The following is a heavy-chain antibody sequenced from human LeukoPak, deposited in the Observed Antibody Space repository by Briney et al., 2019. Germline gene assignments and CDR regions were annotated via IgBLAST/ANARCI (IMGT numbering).Heavy chain of an antibody. CDR1: GGSISGRSYY. J-gene: IGHJ4*02. D-gene: IGHD3-10*01. CDR3: ARKGRGPYGSVNGYFDY. CDR2: IYYSGST. V-gene: IGHV4-39*07. Sequence: PSETLSLTCTVSGGSISGRSYYWGWIRQPPGKGLEWIGSIYYSGSTYYNPSLRSRVTISVDTSKNQFSLKLNFVTAADTAVYYCARKGRGPYGSVNGYFDYWGQGTLVTVSS.